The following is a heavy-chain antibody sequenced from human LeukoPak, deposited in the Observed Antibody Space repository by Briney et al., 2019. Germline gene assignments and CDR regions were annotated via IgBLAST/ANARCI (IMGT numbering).Heavy chain of an antibody. Sequence: PGGSLRLSCAASGFTFSTYAMSWVRQAPGKGLEWVSGISGSTYYADSVKGRFTISRDNSKNTLYLQMNSLSAEDTAVYYCAKDFSTVTLGYFDSWGQGTLVTVSS. D-gene: IGHD4-17*01. J-gene: IGHJ4*02. CDR2: ISGST. CDR3: AKDFSTVTLGYFDS. CDR1: GFTFSTYA. V-gene: IGHV3-23*01.